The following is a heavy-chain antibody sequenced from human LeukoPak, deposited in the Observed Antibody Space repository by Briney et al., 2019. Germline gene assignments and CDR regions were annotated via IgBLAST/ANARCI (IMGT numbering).Heavy chain of an antibody. D-gene: IGHD4-17*01. CDR1: GFIVSNYA. V-gene: IGHV3-23*01. J-gene: IGHJ3*01. CDR3: GRDPNGDYVGAFEF. Sequence: GSLRLSCAASGFIVSNYALVWVRQAPGKRLEWVAAIRGSDDYANYADAVKGRFTISRDRSKNTLSLQMNSLRAEDTAIYYCGRDPNGDYVGAFEFWGQGTMVTVSS. CDR2: IRGSDDYA.